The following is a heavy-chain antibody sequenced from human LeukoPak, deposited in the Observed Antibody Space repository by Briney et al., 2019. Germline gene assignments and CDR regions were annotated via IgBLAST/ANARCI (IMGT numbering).Heavy chain of an antibody. J-gene: IGHJ4*02. D-gene: IGHD7-27*01. CDR1: GFTFSDYY. Sequence: GGSLRLSCAASGFTFSDYYMCWIRQAPGKGLEWVLYISSSGSTIYYADSVKGRFTISRDNAKNSLYLQMNSLRAEDTAVYYCARDRRGPITGDLDYWGQGTLVTVSS. V-gene: IGHV3-11*01. CDR2: ISSSGSTI. CDR3: ARDRRGPITGDLDY.